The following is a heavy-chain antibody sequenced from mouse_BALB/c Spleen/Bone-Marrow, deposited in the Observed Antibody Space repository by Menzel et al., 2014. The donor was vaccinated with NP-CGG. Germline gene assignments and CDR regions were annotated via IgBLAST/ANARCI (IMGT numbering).Heavy chain of an antibody. CDR2: INPSTGYT. V-gene: IGHV1-7*01. CDR3: ARIYYYGRDY. Sequence: VQLQQSGAELAKPGASVKMSRKASGYTFTNYWMHWVKQRPGQGLEWIGYINPSTGYTEYNQKFKDKATLTADKSPSTAYMQLSSLTSEDSAVYYCARIYYYGRDYWGQGTTLTVSS. J-gene: IGHJ2*01. CDR1: GYTFTNYW. D-gene: IGHD1-1*01.